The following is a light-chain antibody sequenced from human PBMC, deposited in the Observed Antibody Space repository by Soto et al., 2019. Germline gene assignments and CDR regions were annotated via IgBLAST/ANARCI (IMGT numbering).Light chain of an antibody. CDR1: QDINNY. Sequence: DIKMTQSPSSLSASVGDRVTITCQASQDINNYLNWYQQKPGQAPKLLIYDASDLEMGVPSRFSGSGSGTHFTLTTSGLQPEDIATYYCQQFGDLSFIFGQGTQLEIK. CDR3: QQFGDLSFI. J-gene: IGKJ5*01. CDR2: DAS. V-gene: IGKV1-33*01.